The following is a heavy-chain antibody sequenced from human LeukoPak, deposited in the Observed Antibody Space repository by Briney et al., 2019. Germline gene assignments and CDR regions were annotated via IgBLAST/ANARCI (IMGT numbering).Heavy chain of an antibody. D-gene: IGHD3-22*01. J-gene: IGHJ4*02. V-gene: IGHV3-23*01. CDR3: AREPTYYYDSNDYYYRHFDY. Sequence: HPGGSLRLSCAASGFTFSSYAMSWVRQAPGKGLEWVSAISGSGGSTYYADSVKGRFTISRDNSKNTLYLQMNSLRAEDTAVYYCAREPTYYYDSNDYYYRHFDYWGQGTLVTVSS. CDR2: ISGSGGST. CDR1: GFTFSSYA.